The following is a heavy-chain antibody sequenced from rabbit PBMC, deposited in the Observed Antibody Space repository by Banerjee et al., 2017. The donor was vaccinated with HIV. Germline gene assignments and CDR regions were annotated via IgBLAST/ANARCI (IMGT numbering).Heavy chain of an antibody. CDR2: IYAGSSGST. CDR1: GFDLTSDYH. CDR3: VRSLFDSSGGL. V-gene: IGHV1S40*01. D-gene: IGHD1-1*01. Sequence: QSLEESGGDLVKPGASLTLTCTASGFDLTSDYHMCWVRQAPGKGLEWIACIYAGSSGSTYYASWAKGRFTISKTSSTTVTLQMTSLTAADTATYFCVRSLFDSSGGLWGPGTLVTVS. J-gene: IGHJ4*01.